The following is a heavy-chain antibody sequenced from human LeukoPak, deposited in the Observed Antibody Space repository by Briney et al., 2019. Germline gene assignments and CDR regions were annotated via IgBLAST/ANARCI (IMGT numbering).Heavy chain of an antibody. CDR2: IRYDGSNK. V-gene: IGHV3-30*02. D-gene: IGHD2-15*01. Sequence: TGRSLRLSCAASGFTFSSYGMHWVRQAPGKGLEWVAFIRYDGSNKYYADSVKGRFTISRDNSKNTLYLQMNSLRAEDTAVYYCAKDLWVVAAKVLDYWGQGTLVTVSS. CDR3: AKDLWVVAAKVLDY. J-gene: IGHJ4*02. CDR1: GFTFSSYG.